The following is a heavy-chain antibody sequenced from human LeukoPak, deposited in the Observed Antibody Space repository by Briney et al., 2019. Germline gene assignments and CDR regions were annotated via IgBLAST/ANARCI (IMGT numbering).Heavy chain of an antibody. CDR1: GFTVSSNY. CDR2: IYSGGST. J-gene: IGHJ5*02. V-gene: IGHV3-53*01. CDR3: ARELGTFSHWFDP. Sequence: GGSLRLSCAASGFTVSSNYMSWVRQAPGKGLEWVSVIYSGGSTYYADSVKGRFTISRDNSKNTLYLQMNSLRAEDTAVYYCARELGTFSHWFDPWGQGTLVTVSS. D-gene: IGHD3-16*01.